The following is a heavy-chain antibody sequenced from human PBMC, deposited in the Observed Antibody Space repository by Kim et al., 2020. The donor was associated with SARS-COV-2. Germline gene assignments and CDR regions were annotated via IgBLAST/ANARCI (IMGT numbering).Heavy chain of an antibody. Sequence: GGSLRLSCAASGFTFSSYGMHWVRQAPGKGLEWVAVIWYDGSNKYYADSVKGRFTISRDNSKNTLYLQMNSLRAEDTAVYYCAKDLSGASTYSSSWYLTADGMDVWGQGTTVTVSS. D-gene: IGHD6-13*01. V-gene: IGHV3-33*06. CDR1: GFTFSSYG. J-gene: IGHJ6*02. CDR2: IWYDGSNK. CDR3: AKDLSGASTYSSSWYLTADGMDV.